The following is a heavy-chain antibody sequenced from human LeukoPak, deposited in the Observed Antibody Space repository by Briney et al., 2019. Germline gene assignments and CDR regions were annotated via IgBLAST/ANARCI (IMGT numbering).Heavy chain of an antibody. J-gene: IGHJ6*03. CDR1: GGSISSSSYY. D-gene: IGHD2-2*01. CDR3: ATHESGVPAAICMDV. Sequence: KSSETLSLTCTVSGGSISSSSYYWGWIRQPPGKGLEWIGSIYYSGSTYYNPSLKSRVTISVDTSKNQFSLKLSSVTAADTAVYYCATHESGVPAAICMDVWGKGTTVTVSS. CDR2: IYYSGST. V-gene: IGHV4-39*01.